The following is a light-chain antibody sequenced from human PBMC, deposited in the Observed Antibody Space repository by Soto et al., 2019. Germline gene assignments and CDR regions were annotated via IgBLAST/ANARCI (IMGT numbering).Light chain of an antibody. CDR2: GAS. V-gene: IGKV1-39*01. CDR3: KHPYGTPPT. J-gene: IGKJ1*01. Sequence: DIQMTQSPSSLSTSVGDRVTITCRASENIRDFVNWYQQKPGKAPNLLIYGASTLQGGVPSRFSGSGSATNLNLNISSLQHEDFENYYCKHPYGTPPTFRQEPKMEIK. CDR1: ENIRDF.